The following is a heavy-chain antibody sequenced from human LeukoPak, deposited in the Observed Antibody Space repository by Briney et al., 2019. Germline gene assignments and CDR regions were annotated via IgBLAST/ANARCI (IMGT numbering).Heavy chain of an antibody. V-gene: IGHV4-30-4*01. D-gene: IGHD2-21*02. CDR1: GGSISSGDYY. J-gene: IGHJ5*02. CDR2: IYYSGST. Sequence: SSQTLSLTCTVSGGSISSGDYYWSWIRQPPGKGLGWIGYIYYSGSTYYNPSLKSRVTISVDTSKNQFSLKLSSVTAADTAVYYCARVWFAYCGGDCLNPWGQGTLVTVSS. CDR3: ARVWFAYCGGDCLNP.